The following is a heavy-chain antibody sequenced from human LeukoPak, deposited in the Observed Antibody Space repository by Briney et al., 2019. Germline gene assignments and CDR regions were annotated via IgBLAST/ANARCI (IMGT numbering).Heavy chain of an antibody. D-gene: IGHD3-22*01. CDR2: ISDSGGRT. V-gene: IGHV3-23*01. CDR1: GFTFSSYG. CDR3: AKDSYDTSI. J-gene: IGHJ4*02. Sequence: HPGETLRLSCAASGFTFSSYGMSWVRQAPGKGLEWVSAISDSGGRTFYADSVKGRFTISRDNSKNTLYLQINSLRAEDTAVYYCAKDSYDTSIWGQGTLVTVS.